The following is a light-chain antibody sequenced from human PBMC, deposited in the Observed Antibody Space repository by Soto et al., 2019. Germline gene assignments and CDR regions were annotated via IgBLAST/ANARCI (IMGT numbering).Light chain of an antibody. J-gene: IGKJ4*01. Sequence: IVLTQSPGTMSLSPGEGATLSCRASQSVSSNYLAWYHHKPGQAPRLLIYGASSRATGVPDRFSGSGSGTDFTLTISRLAPEDLAVYYCQQYGSSPLTFGGGTKVEIK. CDR2: GAS. CDR1: QSVSSNY. CDR3: QQYGSSPLT. V-gene: IGKV3-20*01.